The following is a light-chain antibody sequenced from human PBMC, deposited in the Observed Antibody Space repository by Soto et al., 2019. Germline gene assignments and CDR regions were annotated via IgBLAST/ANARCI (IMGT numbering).Light chain of an antibody. CDR1: QSVGSY. CDR3: QQRSNWSAYS. J-gene: IGKJ2*03. V-gene: IGKV3-11*01. Sequence: EIVLTQSPATLSLSPGERATLSCRASQSVGSYLAWYQQKPGQAPRLLIYDASNRATDIPARFSGSGSGTDFTLTISSLEPEDFAIYYCQQRSNWSAYSFGQGTKLEIK. CDR2: DAS.